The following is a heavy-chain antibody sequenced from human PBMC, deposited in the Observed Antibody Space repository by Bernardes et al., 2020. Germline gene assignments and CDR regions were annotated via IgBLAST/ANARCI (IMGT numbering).Heavy chain of an antibody. V-gene: IGHV4-34*01. CDR3: ARVNGDGYGLRVSDY. CDR2: INHSGST. J-gene: IGHJ4*02. Sequence: TLSLTCAVYGGSFSGYYWSWIRQPPGKGLEWIGEINHSGSTNYNPSLKSRVTISVDTSKNQFSLKLSSVTAEDTAVYYCARVNGDGYGLRVSDYWGQGTLVTVSS. D-gene: IGHD5-12*01. CDR1: GGSFSGYY.